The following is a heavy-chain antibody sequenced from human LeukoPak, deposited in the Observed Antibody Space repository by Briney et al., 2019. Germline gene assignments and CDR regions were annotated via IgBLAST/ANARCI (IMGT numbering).Heavy chain of an antibody. J-gene: IGHJ4*02. Sequence: GGSLRLSCAASGFTFSSYSMNWVRQAPGKGLEWVSYISSSSSTIYYADSVKGRFTISRDNAKNSLYLQMNSLRAEDTAVYYCAKTLVPSGIYHEDFFDYWGQGTLVTVSS. CDR3: AKTLVPSGIYHEDFFDY. V-gene: IGHV3-48*04. CDR2: ISSSSSTI. D-gene: IGHD1-26*01. CDR1: GFTFSSYS.